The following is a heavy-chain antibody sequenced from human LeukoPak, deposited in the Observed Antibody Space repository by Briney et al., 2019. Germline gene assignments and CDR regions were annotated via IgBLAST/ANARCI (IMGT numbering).Heavy chain of an antibody. J-gene: IGHJ4*02. CDR1: RGSSSGYY. CDR3: ASPATGNRDGFDY. Sequence: PSETLSLTCTVYRGSSSGYYWSWIRQRPGMGLEWIGDVHGSGSANYNPSLQPRVTISGDMSKNQLSLKLTSVSAADTAVYNCASPATGNRDGFDYWSQGTLVRVSS. V-gene: IGHV4-34*01. CDR2: VHGSGSA. D-gene: IGHD5-24*01.